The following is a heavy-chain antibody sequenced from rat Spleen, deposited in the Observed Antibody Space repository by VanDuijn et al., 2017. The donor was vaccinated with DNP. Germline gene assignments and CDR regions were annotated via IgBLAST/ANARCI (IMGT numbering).Heavy chain of an antibody. D-gene: IGHD1-12*02. J-gene: IGHJ4*01. V-gene: IGHV5-31*01. CDR1: GFSLPSYT. CDR2: ITSGAGTT. CDR3: TRVGDLHDGGDGDALDA. Sequence: VQLKESGPGLVQPSQTLSLTCTVSGFSLPSYTVSWVRQPPGKGLEWIASITSGAGTTSYADSVKGRFTVSRDDAGNTLYLQMNSLRSEDTATYYCTRVGDLHDGGDGDALDAWGQGTSVTVSS.